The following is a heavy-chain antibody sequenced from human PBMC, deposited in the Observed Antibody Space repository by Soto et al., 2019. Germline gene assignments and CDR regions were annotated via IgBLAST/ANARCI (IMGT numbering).Heavy chain of an antibody. D-gene: IGHD1-1*01. J-gene: IGHJ6*01. CDR1: GGPCIDYG. CDR2: ISYDGSNK. Sequence: ASGGPCIDYGRRRVIKEPGKGLEWVAVISYDGSNKYYADSVKGRFTISRDNSKNTLYLQMNSLRAEDTATYYCAGALENPYFNNGPAVRGQGTTVTVTS. CDR3: AGALENPYFNNGPAV. V-gene: IGHV3-30*03.